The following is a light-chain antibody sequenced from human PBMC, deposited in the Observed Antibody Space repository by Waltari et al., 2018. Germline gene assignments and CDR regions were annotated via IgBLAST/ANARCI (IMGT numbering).Light chain of an antibody. CDR2: SAS. CDR1: QSIDRY. Sequence: EIQMTQSPSSLSVSVGDRVTITCRASQSIDRYLNWYQQKEGRAPNLLIYSASNLQSGVPSRFSGSGSGTDFTLTISSLQHEDFATYYCQQSYSAPFTFGPGTKVD. V-gene: IGKV1-39*01. CDR3: QQSYSAPFT. J-gene: IGKJ3*01.